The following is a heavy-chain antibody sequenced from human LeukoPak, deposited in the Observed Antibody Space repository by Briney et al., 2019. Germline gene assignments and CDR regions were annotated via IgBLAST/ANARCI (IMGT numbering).Heavy chain of an antibody. Sequence: GGSLRLSCVVSGITFSSFAMSWVRQTPGKGPEWVSVISDSGGTTFYADSVKGRFTISRDNSKNTLYLQMNSLRAEDTAVYYCAKEASGYGYYFNYWGQETLVTVSS. CDR1: GITFSSFA. J-gene: IGHJ4*02. D-gene: IGHD3-10*01. CDR3: AKEASGYGYYFNY. V-gene: IGHV3-23*01. CDR2: ISDSGGTT.